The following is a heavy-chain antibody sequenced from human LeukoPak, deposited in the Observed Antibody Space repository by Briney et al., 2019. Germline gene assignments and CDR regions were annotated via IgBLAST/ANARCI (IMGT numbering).Heavy chain of an antibody. CDR2: TYYRSKWYN. CDR1: GDSVSSNSAA. D-gene: IGHD3-3*01. Sequence: SQTLSLTCAISGDSVSSNSAAWNWIRQSPSRGLEWLGRTYYRSKWYNDYAVSVKSRITINPDTSKNQFSLQLNSVTPEDTAVYYCARTRNINPSPHYDFWSGYINYYYYYGMDVWGQGTTVTVSS. J-gene: IGHJ6*02. V-gene: IGHV6-1*01. CDR3: ARTRNINPSPHYDFWSGYINYYYYYGMDV.